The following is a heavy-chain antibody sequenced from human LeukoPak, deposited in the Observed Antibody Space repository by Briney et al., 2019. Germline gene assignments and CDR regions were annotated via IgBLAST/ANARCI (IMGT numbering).Heavy chain of an antibody. D-gene: IGHD3-22*01. CDR2: INPNSGGT. J-gene: IGHJ4*02. CDR3: AREWYYDSSGYSRKFDY. CDR1: GYTFTGYY. V-gene: IGHV1-2*02. Sequence: ASVKVSCKASGYTFTGYYMHWVRQAPGQGLEWMGWINPNSGGTNYAQEFQGRVTMTRDTSISTAYMELSRLRSDDTAVYYCAREWYYDSSGYSRKFDYWGQGTLVTVSS.